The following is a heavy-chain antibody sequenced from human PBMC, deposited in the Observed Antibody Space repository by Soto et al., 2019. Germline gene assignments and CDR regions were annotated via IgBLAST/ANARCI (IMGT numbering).Heavy chain of an antibody. CDR3: ARDGRRGYCSSTSSYPLGGDGLDYYGMDV. CDR1: GGSISSGGYY. CDR2: IYYSGST. J-gene: IGHJ6*02. Sequence: SETLSLTCTVSGGSISSGGYYLSWIRQHPGKGLEWIGYIYYSGSTYYNPSLKSRVTISVDTSKNQFSLKLSSVTAADTAVYYCARDGRRGYCSSTSSYPLGGDGLDYYGMDVWGQGTTVTVSS. D-gene: IGHD2-2*01. V-gene: IGHV4-31*03.